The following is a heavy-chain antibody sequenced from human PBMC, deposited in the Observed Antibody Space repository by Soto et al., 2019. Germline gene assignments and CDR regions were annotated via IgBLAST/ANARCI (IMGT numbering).Heavy chain of an antibody. CDR1: GGSFSGYY. D-gene: IGHD3-10*01. CDR2: INHSGST. J-gene: IGHJ6*02. V-gene: IGHV4-34*01. CDR3: ARRGGYGSGSYLRAPYYYGMDV. Sequence: SETLSLTCAVYGGSFSGYYWSWIRQPPGKGLEWIGEINHSGSTNYNPSLKSRVTISVDTSKNQFSLKLSSVTAADTAVCYCARRGGYGSGSYLRAPYYYGMDVWGQGTTVTVSS.